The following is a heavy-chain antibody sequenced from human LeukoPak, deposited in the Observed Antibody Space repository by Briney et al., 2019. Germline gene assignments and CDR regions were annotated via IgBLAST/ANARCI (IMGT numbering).Heavy chain of an antibody. CDR3: ARGGYYDSSGYPLDY. CDR2: IYHSGST. Sequence: PSETLSLTCTVSGGYIFSYSWSWIRQPPGKGLEWIGYIYHSGSTYYNPSLKSRVTISVDRSKNQFSLKLSSVTAADTAVYYCARGGYYDSSGYPLDYWGQGTLVTVSS. V-gene: IGHV4-30-2*01. CDR1: GGYIFSYS. D-gene: IGHD3-22*01. J-gene: IGHJ4*02.